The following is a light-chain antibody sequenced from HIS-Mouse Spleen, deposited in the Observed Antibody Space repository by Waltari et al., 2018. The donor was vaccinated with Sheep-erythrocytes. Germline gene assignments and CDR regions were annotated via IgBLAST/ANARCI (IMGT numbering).Light chain of an antibody. J-gene: IGLJ2*01. CDR1: KLGDKY. V-gene: IGLV3-1*01. Sequence: SYELTQPPSVSVSPGQTASITCSGDKLGDKYACWYQQKPGHSPVLVTYQDSKRPSGIPERFSGSNSGNTATLTISGTQAMDEADYYGQAWDSSTVVFGGGTKLTVL. CDR3: QAWDSSTVV. CDR2: QDS.